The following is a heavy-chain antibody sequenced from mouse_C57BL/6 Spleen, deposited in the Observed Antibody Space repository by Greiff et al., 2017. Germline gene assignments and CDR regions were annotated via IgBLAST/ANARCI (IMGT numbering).Heavy chain of an antibody. CDR2: INYDGSST. J-gene: IGHJ2*01. D-gene: IGHD2-3*01. CDR3: ARFYDGYFYCFDY. V-gene: IGHV5-16*01. CDR1: GFTFSDYY. Sequence: EVQLVEPEGGLVQPGSSMKLSCTASGFTFSDYYMAWVRQVPEKGLEWVANINYDGSSTSSMDSLQSRFIISRDNAKNILYLQMSSLKSEDTATYYCARFYDGYFYCFDYWGQGTTLTVSS.